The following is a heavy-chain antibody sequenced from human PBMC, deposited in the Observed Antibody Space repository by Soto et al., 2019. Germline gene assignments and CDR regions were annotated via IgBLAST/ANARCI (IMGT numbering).Heavy chain of an antibody. CDR3: AICQLLPYYYGMDV. CDR1: GFTFSSYD. Sequence: PGGSLRLSCAASGFTFSSYDMQWVRQATGKGLEWVSAIGTAGDTYYPGSVKGRFTISRDNAKNSLYLQMNSLRAEDTAVYYCAICQLLPYYYGMDVWGQGTTVTVSS. CDR2: IGTAGDT. D-gene: IGHD2-2*01. J-gene: IGHJ6*02. V-gene: IGHV3-13*04.